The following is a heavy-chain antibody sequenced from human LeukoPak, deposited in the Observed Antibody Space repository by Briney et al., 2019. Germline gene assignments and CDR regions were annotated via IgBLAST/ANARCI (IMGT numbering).Heavy chain of an antibody. CDR1: GGSISTGGYY. CDR2: IYYTGST. J-gene: IGHJ4*02. V-gene: IGHV4-31*03. Sequence: PSETLSLTCTVSGGSISTGGYYCSWIRQNPGKGLEWIGYIYYTGSTYYNPSLKSRVTISVDTSKNQFSLKLTSVIAADTAVYYCARVPLVWGQGSLVTVSS. CDR3: ARVPLV.